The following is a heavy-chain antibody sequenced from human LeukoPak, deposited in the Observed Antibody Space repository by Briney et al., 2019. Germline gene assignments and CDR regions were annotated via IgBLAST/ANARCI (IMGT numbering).Heavy chain of an antibody. D-gene: IGHD2-2*01. V-gene: IGHV1-18*01. Sequence: ASVKVSCKASGYTFTSYGISWVRQAPGQGLEWMGWISAYNGNTNYAQKLQGRVTMTTDTSTSIAYMELRSLRSDDTAVYYCARGWYGVPAASFDYWGQGTLVTVSS. CDR2: ISAYNGNT. J-gene: IGHJ4*02. CDR3: ARGWYGVPAASFDY. CDR1: GYTFTSYG.